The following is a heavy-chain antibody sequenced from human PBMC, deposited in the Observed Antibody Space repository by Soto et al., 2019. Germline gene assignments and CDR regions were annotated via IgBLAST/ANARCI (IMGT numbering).Heavy chain of an antibody. Sequence: QVQLQESGPGLVKPSQTLSLTCTVSGDSISSGDYHWNWIRQPPGKALEWIGYIYYSENTYYNPSLKSRLTISVDTSKNQFSLRLSSVTAADTAVYYCAMNTVTADLHYWGQGTLVTVSS. V-gene: IGHV4-30-4*01. D-gene: IGHD4-17*01. CDR3: AMNTVTADLHY. CDR2: IYYSENT. CDR1: GDSISSGDYH. J-gene: IGHJ4*02.